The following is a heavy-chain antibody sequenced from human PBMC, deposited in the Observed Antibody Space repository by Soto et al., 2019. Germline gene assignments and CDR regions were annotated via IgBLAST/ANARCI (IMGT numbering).Heavy chain of an antibody. CDR1: GGTFSSYA. Sequence: SVKVYCKASGGTFSSYAIDWVRQAPGQGLEWMGGIIPLFGTAKHAQKFQGRITITADESTRAAYMELRSLRSEDTAVYYCARGVHDDSSGYYYFYWGQGTLVTVSS. V-gene: IGHV1-69*13. CDR3: ARGVHDDSSGYYYFY. CDR2: IIPLFGTA. D-gene: IGHD3-22*01. J-gene: IGHJ4*02.